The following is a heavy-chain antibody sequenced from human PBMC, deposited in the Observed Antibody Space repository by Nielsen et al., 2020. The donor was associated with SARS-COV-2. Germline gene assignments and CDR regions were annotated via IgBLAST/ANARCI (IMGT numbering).Heavy chain of an antibody. D-gene: IGHD3-9*01. Sequence: WVRQAPGQGLEWMGGIIPIFGTANYAQKFQGRVTITEDESTSTAYMELSSLRSEDTAVYYCARDRHHPGIRLLTGWFDPWGQGTLVTVSS. J-gene: IGHJ5*02. CDR2: IIPIFGTA. V-gene: IGHV1-69*01. CDR3: ARDRHHPGIRLLTGWFDP.